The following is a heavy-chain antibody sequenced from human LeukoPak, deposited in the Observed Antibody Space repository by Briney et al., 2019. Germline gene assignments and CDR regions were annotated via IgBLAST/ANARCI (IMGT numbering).Heavy chain of an antibody. CDR1: GFTFSDFW. V-gene: IGHV3-74*01. D-gene: IGHD3-22*01. J-gene: IGHJ3*02. Sequence: PGGSLRLSCAASGFTFSDFWMHWVRQVPGKGLVWVSRISSDGSTTNYADSVKGRFTISRDNAENTLFLQMNSLRAEDTAVYYCARRHYFDTSGYYWADAFDIWGQGTMVTVSS. CDR3: ARRHYFDTSGYYWADAFDI. CDR2: ISSDGSTT.